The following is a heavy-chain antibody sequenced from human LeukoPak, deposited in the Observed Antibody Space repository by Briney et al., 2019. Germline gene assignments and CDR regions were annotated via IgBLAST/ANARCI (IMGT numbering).Heavy chain of an antibody. J-gene: IGHJ4*02. CDR1: GGTFSSYA. D-gene: IGHD2-2*02. CDR2: IIPIFGTA. Sequence: WASVKVSCKASGGTFSSYAISWVRQAPGQGLEWMGGIIPIFGTANYAQKFQGRVTITTDESTSTAYMELSSLRSEDTAVYYCAREGYCSSTSCYTGLDYWGQGTLVTVSS. V-gene: IGHV1-69*05. CDR3: AREGYCSSTSCYTGLDY.